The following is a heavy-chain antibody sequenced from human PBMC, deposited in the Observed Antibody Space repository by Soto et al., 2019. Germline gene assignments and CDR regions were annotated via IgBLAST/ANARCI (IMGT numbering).Heavy chain of an antibody. Sequence: QGQLVQSGAEAKKPGASVKVSCKASGYTFTSYGIRWVRQAPGQGREWMGWISAYTGNTNYAQKLQGRVTMATATSTSTDYMELRSLRSADTAVYYCARDMYGDPGYWGQGTLVTVSS. J-gene: IGHJ4*02. D-gene: IGHD4-17*01. CDR2: ISAYTGNT. V-gene: IGHV1-18*01. CDR3: ARDMYGDPGY. CDR1: GYTFTSYG.